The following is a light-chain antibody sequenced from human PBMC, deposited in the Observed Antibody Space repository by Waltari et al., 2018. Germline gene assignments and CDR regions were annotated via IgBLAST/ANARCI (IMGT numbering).Light chain of an antibody. Sequence: DIHLTQSPSFLSASLGYRVTITCRASQGISSYLAWYQQKPGKAPKLLIYAASTLQSGVPSRFSGSGSGTEYTLTISSLQPEDFATYYCQELNTYPQSLTFGGGTKVEI. J-gene: IGKJ4*01. V-gene: IGKV1-9*01. CDR1: QGISSY. CDR3: QELNTYPQSLT. CDR2: AAS.